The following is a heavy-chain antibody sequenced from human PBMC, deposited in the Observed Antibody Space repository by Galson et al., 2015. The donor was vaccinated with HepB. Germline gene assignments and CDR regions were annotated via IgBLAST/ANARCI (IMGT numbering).Heavy chain of an antibody. J-gene: IGHJ6*01. Sequence: SLRLSCAASGFTFSNYWMHWVRQAPGKGLAWVSRIYSDETTTGYADSVKGRFTISRDNVKNSLFLQMNSLRAEDSDVYYCATGGYGSAVELSRGMDVWGQGTPVIVDS. CDR1: GFTFSNYW. CDR3: ATGGYGSAVELSRGMDV. CDR2: IYSDETTT. D-gene: IGHD6-25*01. V-gene: IGHV3-74*01.